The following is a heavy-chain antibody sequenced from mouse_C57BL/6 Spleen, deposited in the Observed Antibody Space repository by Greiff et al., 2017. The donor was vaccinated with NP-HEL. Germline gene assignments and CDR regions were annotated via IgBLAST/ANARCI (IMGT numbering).Heavy chain of an antibody. J-gene: IGHJ3*01. CDR1: GYTFTSYG. CDR3: ARLRYPFAY. D-gene: IGHD2-14*01. Sequence: QVQLQQSGAELARPGASVKLSCKASGYTFTSYGISWVKQRTGQGLEWIGEIYPRSGNTYYNEKFKGKATLTADKSSSTAYMELRSLTSEDSAVYFCARLRYPFAYWGQGTLVTVSA. CDR2: IYPRSGNT. V-gene: IGHV1-81*01.